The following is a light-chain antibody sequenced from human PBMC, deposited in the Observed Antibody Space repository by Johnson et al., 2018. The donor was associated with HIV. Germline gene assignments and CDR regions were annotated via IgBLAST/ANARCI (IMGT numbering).Light chain of an antibody. V-gene: IGLV1-51*01. CDR1: SSNIGNNY. J-gene: IGLJ1*01. CDR3: GTWDSSLSAEV. Sequence: QSVLTQPPSVSAAPGQKVTFSCSGSSSNIGNNYVSWYQQLPGTAPKLLIYDNNKRPSGIPDRFSGSKSGTSATLGITGLQTGDEADYYCGTWDSSLSAEVFGTGTKVTVL. CDR2: DNN.